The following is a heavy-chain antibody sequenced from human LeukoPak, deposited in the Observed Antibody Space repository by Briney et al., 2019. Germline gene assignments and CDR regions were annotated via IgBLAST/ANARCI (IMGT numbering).Heavy chain of an antibody. CDR2: IYTDENDDKT. J-gene: IGHJ4*02. CDR3: ARAPTGSPGGYLDY. D-gene: IGHD2-8*02. Sequence: AGGSLRLSCAASGFIVSSNYMSWVRQAPGKGLEWVSGIYTDENDDKTYYAASVKGRFTIARDNSKNTLFLQMDSLRVEDTALYYCARAPTGSPGGYLDYWGQGALVTVSS. V-gene: IGHV3-53*01. CDR1: GFIVSSNY.